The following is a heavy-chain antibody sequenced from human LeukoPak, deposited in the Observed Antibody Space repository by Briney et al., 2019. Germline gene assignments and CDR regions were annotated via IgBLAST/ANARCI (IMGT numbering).Heavy chain of an antibody. V-gene: IGHV4-30-4*01. D-gene: IGHD3-10*01. CDR1: GGSISSGDYY. CDR2: IYYSGST. J-gene: IGHJ3*02. Sequence: PSETLSLTCTVSGGSISSGDYYWSWIRQPPGKGLEWIGYIYYSGSTNYNPSLKSRVTISVDTSKNQFSLKLSSVTAADTAVYYCARGRRVREPRSLNAFDIWGQGTMVTVSS. CDR3: ARGRRVREPRSLNAFDI.